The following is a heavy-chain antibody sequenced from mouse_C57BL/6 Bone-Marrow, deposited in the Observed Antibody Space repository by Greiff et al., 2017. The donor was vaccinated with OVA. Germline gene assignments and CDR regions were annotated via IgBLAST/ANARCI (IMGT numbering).Heavy chain of an antibody. CDR2: ISYDGSN. CDR1: GYSITSGYY. D-gene: IGHD1-1*01. Sequence: DVQLQESGPGLVKPSQSLSLTCSVTGYSITSGYYWNWIRQFPGNKLEWMGYISYDGSNNYNPSLKNRISITRDTSKNQFFLKLNSVTTEDTATYYCAREGIFITTVVARYYYAMDYWGQGTSVTVSS. J-gene: IGHJ4*01. CDR3: AREGIFITTVVARYYYAMDY. V-gene: IGHV3-6*01.